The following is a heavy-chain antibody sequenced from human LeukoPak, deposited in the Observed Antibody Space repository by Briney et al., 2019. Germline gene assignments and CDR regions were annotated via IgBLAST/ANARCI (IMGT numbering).Heavy chain of an antibody. V-gene: IGHV4-39*01. CDR1: GGSISSSSYY. Sequence: SETLSLTCTVSGGSISSSSYYWGWIRQPPGKGLEWIGSIYYSGSTYYNPSLKSRVTISVDTSKNQFSLKLSSVTAADTAVYYRARYCSSTSCYSTFDYWGQGTLVTVSS. D-gene: IGHD2-2*01. CDR2: IYYSGST. CDR3: ARYCSSTSCYSTFDY. J-gene: IGHJ4*02.